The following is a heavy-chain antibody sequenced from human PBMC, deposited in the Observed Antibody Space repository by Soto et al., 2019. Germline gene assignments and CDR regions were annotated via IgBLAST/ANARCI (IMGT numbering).Heavy chain of an antibody. CDR2: ISWNSGSI. CDR1: GFTFDDYA. J-gene: IGHJ4*02. D-gene: IGHD3-10*01. CDR3: AKGLYYYGSGSYYTPTYYFDY. Sequence: EVQLVESGGGLVQPGRSLRLSCAASGFTFDDYAMHWVRQAPGKGLEWVSGISWNSGSIGYADSVKGRFTISRDNAKNSLYLQMNSLRDEDTALYYCAKGLYYYGSGSYYTPTYYFDYWGQGTLVTVSS. V-gene: IGHV3-9*01.